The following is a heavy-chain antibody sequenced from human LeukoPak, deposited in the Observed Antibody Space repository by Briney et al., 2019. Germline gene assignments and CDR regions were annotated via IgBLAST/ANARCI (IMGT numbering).Heavy chain of an antibody. V-gene: IGHV3-7*03. CDR1: GFTFGSYA. Sequence: PGGSLRLSCAASGFTFGSYAMSWVRQAPGKGLEWVANIKQDGSDKYYVDSVKGRFTISRDNAKNSLYLQMNSLRAEDTAVYYCARKTVVGSYFDYWGQGTPVTVSS. CDR3: ARKTVVGSYFDY. CDR2: IKQDGSDK. J-gene: IGHJ4*02. D-gene: IGHD4-23*01.